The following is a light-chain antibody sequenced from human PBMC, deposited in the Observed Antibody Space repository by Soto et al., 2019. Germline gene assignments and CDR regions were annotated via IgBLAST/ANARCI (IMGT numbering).Light chain of an antibody. V-gene: IGKV3-11*01. CDR2: DAS. Sequence: EIVLTQSPATLSLSPGERATLSCRASQSVSSYLAWYQQKPGQAPRLLIYDASNRATGIPARFSGSGSGTDFTLTISSLAPEDCAVYYCQQRSNWPPSITFGQGTRLEIK. CDR3: QQRSNWPPSIT. J-gene: IGKJ5*01. CDR1: QSVSSY.